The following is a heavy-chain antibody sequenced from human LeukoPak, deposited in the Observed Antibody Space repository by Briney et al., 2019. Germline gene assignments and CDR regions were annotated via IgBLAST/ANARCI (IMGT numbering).Heavy chain of an antibody. CDR3: AKVMGATPGE. J-gene: IGHJ4*02. CDR2: IWYDGSNK. CDR1: GFTFSSYG. D-gene: IGHD1-26*01. Sequence: GGSLRLSCAASGFTFSSYGMHWVRQAPGKGLEWAAVIWYDGSNKYYADSVKGRFIISRDNSKNTLYLQMNSLRAEDTAVYYCAKVMGATPGEWGQGTLVTVSS. V-gene: IGHV3-33*06.